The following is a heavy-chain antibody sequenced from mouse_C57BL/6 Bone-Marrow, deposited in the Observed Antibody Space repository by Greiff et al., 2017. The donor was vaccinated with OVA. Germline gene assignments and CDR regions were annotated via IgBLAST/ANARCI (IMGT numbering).Heavy chain of an antibody. Sequence: EVKVVESGGGLVKPGGSLKLSCAASGFTFSSYAMSWVRQTPEKRLEWAATISDCGSYTYYPDKLKGRIIISRVHVKNNLYLQMSHLKSEDTAMYYCEREFSYYYGSSSFAYWGQGTLVTVSA. D-gene: IGHD1-1*01. CDR2: ISDCGSYT. CDR1: GFTFSSYA. CDR3: EREFSYYYGSSSFAY. J-gene: IGHJ3*01. V-gene: IGHV5-4*01.